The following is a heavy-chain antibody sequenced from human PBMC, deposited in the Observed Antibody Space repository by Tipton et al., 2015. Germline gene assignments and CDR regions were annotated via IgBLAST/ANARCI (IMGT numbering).Heavy chain of an antibody. V-gene: IGHV3-33*08. CDR1: GFTFSNYG. Sequence: SLRLSCAASGFTFSNYGMHWVRQAPGKGLEWVAVIWYDGGNKFYAESVKGRFTISRDNSKNTVYLQMNSLRGEDTAVYYCARTVLLWFGESTGNDYWGQGTLVTVS. CDR2: IWYDGGNK. CDR3: ARTVLLWFGESTGNDY. J-gene: IGHJ4*02. D-gene: IGHD3-10*01.